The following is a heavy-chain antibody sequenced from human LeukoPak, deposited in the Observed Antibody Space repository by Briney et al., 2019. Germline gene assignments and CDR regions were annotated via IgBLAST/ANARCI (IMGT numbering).Heavy chain of an antibody. D-gene: IGHD6-13*01. Sequence: GGSLRLSCAASGFTFSDYYMSWIRQAPGRGLEWVSYISSSGSTIYYADSVKGRFTISRDNAKNSLYLQMNSLRAEDTAVYYCARDRDKAHPDYSSTDYWGQGTLVTVSS. CDR2: ISSSGSTI. CDR1: GFTFSDYY. CDR3: ARDRDKAHPDYSSTDY. V-gene: IGHV3-11*01. J-gene: IGHJ4*02.